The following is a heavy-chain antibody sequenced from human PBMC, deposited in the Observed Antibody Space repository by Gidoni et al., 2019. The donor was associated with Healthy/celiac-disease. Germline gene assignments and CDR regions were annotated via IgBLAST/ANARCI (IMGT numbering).Heavy chain of an antibody. CDR1: GYPLSSDS. Sequence: EGQLVESGGGLLQPGGSLRLPCAAPGYPLSSDSMKCVPQAPGKGLEWVSYISSSSSTIYYADSVKGRFTISRDNAKNSLYLQMNSLRDEDTAVYYCARDGVGPMQGWFWYFDLWGRGTLVTVSS. V-gene: IGHV3-48*02. J-gene: IGHJ2*01. D-gene: IGHD3-3*01. CDR2: ISSSSSTI. CDR3: ARDGVGPMQGWFWYFDL.